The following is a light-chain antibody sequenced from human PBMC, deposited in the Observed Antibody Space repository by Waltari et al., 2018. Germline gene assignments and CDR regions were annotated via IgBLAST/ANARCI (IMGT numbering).Light chain of an antibody. J-gene: IGKJ3*01. Sequence: IQMTQSPSTLPASIGDRVALPFRASQSMNNWLDWYQQKPGKAPKLLIYKASTLESGVPSRFSGSGSGTEFTLTISSLQPDDSATYYCQQYNSYSGFTFGPGTKVDIK. CDR1: QSMNNW. CDR2: KAS. V-gene: IGKV1-5*03. CDR3: QQYNSYSGFT.